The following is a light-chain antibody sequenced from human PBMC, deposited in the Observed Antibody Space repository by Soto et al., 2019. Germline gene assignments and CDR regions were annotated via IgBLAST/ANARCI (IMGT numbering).Light chain of an antibody. CDR3: QQYNNWPWT. Sequence: IVMTQSPDSLAVSLGDRCTINCESSQSVLFTSNNKNYLAWYQQKPGQPPKLLLSWASARASGFPGRFSGSGSGTDFTLTISSLQSEDLAVYYCQQYNNWPWTFGQGTKVDIK. V-gene: IGKV4-1*01. CDR2: WAS. J-gene: IGKJ1*01. CDR1: QSVLFTSNNKNY.